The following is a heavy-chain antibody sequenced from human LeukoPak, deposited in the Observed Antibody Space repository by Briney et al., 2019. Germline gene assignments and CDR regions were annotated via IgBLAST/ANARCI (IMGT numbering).Heavy chain of an antibody. D-gene: IGHD3-22*01. CDR3: ARDRASSGYYNRVSYFDY. V-gene: IGHV1-69*01. J-gene: IGHJ4*02. Sequence: SVKVSCEASGGTFTSYVISWVRQAPGQGLEWMGGIIPIFGTAHYAQKFQGRVTITPDESTSTAYMELSSLRSEDTAVYYCARDRASSGYYNRVSYFDYWGQGTLVTVSS. CDR1: GGTFTSYV. CDR2: IIPIFGTA.